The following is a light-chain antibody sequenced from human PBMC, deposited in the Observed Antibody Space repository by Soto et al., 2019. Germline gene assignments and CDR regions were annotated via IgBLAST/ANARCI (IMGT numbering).Light chain of an antibody. V-gene: IGLV2-8*01. J-gene: IGLJ1*01. CDR3: TSYAGSNNFFYV. Sequence: QSVLTQPPSASASPGQSVTISCTGTSSDVGGYNYVSWYQQHPGKAPKLMIYEVSKRPSGVPDRFSGSKSGNTASLTVSGLQAEDEADYYCTSYAGSNNFFYVFGTGTKVTVL. CDR2: EVS. CDR1: SSDVGGYNY.